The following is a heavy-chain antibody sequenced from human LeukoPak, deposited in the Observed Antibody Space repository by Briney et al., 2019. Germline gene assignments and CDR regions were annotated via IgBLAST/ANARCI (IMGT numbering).Heavy chain of an antibody. V-gene: IGHV1-2*02. J-gene: IGHJ3*02. CDR2: INPNSGGT. CDR1: GYTFTGYY. D-gene: IGHD3-22*01. Sequence: GASVKVSCKASGYTFTGYYMHWVRQAPGQGLEWMGWINPNSGGTNYAQKFQGRVTMTRDTSISTAYMELSRLRSDDTAVYYCARSRRGFPYYYDSSGDNDAFDIWGQGTMVTVSS. CDR3: ARSRRGFPYYYDSSGDNDAFDI.